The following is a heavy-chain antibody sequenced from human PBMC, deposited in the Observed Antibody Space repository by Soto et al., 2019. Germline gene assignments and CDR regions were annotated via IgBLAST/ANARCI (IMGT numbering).Heavy chain of an antibody. CDR3: ARHGNDFWSGYSFGY. CDR1: GYSFTSYW. D-gene: IGHD3-3*01. V-gene: IGHV5-51*01. J-gene: IGHJ4*02. Sequence: PGESLKISCKGSGYSFTSYWIGWVRQMPGKGLEWMGIIYPGDSDTRYSPSFQGQVTISADKSISTAYLQWSSLKASDTAMYYCARHGNDFWSGYSFGYWGQGTLVTVSS. CDR2: IYPGDSDT.